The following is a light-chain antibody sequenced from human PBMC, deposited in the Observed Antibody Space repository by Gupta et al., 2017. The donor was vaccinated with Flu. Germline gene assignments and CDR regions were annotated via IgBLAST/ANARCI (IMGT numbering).Light chain of an antibody. V-gene: IGLV1-40*01. CDR1: SSNIGAGYD. J-gene: IGLJ3*02. Sequence: SVLTQPPSVSVAPGQRVTISCTGSSSNIGAGYDVHWYQQLPGTAPKLLIYGNSKRPSGVPDRFSGSKSGTSASLAITGLQAEDEADYYCQSYDSSLSGWVFGGGTKLTVL. CDR3: QSYDSSLSGWV. CDR2: GNS.